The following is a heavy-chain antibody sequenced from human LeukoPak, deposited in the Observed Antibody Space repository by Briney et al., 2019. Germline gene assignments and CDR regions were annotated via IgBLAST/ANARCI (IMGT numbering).Heavy chain of an antibody. CDR1: GGSISSSSYY. J-gene: IGHJ6*02. V-gene: IGHV4-39*01. D-gene: IGHD6-13*01. CDR2: IYYSGST. CDR3: ARQKSAAGTLFYYYGMDV. Sequence: SETLSLTCTVSGGSISSSSYYWGWIRQPPGKGLEWIGSIYYSGSTYYNPSLKSRVTISVDTSKNQCSLKLSSVTAADTAVYYCARQKSAAGTLFYYYGMDVWGQGTTVTVSS.